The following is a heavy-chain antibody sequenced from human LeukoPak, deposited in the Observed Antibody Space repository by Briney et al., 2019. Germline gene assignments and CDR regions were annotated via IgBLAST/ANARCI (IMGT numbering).Heavy chain of an antibody. CDR1: GFIFTHYG. CDR3: GRDSRWAQPDY. V-gene: IGHV3-23*01. J-gene: IGHJ4*02. D-gene: IGHD5-24*01. Sequence: GGTLRLSCAASGFIFTHYGMNWVRQAPGKGLEWVAGLISSGASTYYADSVKGRFTVSRDNPKKMVYLQINSLTAEDTAIYYCGRDSRWAQPDYWGQGTLVTVSS. CDR2: LISSGAST.